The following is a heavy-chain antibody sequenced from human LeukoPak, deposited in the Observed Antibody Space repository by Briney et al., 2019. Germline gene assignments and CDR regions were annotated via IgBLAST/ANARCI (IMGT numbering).Heavy chain of an antibody. D-gene: IGHD3-22*01. CDR1: PLSVTNYY. J-gene: IGHJ4*02. Sequence: SETLSLTCAVSPLSVTNYYGSWIRQPPGRGLGWIGYFYYTGNNNYNPSLKSRVHLSLDTSRNQCSLRLNSVTATDTAVYYCARHASYFYSSPYADWGQGTMVTVSS. CDR2: FYYTGNN. CDR3: ARHASYFYSSPYAD. V-gene: IGHV4-59*08.